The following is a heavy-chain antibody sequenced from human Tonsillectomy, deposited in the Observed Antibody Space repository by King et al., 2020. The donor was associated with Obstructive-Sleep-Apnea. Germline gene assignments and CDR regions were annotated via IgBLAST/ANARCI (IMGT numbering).Heavy chain of an antibody. CDR1: GFTFSDYY. CDR2: ISSSGSTI. CDR3: AREVFLSIAAAANYFDY. V-gene: IGHV3-11*01. D-gene: IGHD6-13*01. Sequence: QVQLVESGGGLVKPGGSLRLSCAASGFTFSDYYMSWLRQAPGKGLEGVSYISSSGSTIYYADSGKGRFTISRDNAKNSLYLQMNSLRAEDTAVYYCAREVFLSIAAAANYFDYWGQGTLVTVSS. J-gene: IGHJ4*02.